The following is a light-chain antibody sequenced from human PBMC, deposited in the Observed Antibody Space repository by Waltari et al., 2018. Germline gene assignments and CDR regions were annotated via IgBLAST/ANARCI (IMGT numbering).Light chain of an antibody. CDR1: QSVSRY. V-gene: IGKV3-11*01. J-gene: IGKJ5*01. Sequence: EIVLTQSPATLSLSPGERATLSCRASQSVSRYLAWYQQKPGQAPRLLIYDASSRATGIPARFSGSGSGTDFTLTISSLEPEDFAVYYCQQRGNWPPSITFGQGTRLEIK. CDR2: DAS. CDR3: QQRGNWPPSIT.